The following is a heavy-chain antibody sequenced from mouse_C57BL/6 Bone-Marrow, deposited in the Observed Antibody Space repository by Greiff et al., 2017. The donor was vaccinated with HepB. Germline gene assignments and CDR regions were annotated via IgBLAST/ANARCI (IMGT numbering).Heavy chain of an antibody. CDR2: INPNNGGT. CDR3: ARLGFITTVEGDYFDY. CDR1: GYTFTDYY. J-gene: IGHJ2*01. Sequence: VQLQQSGPELVKPGASVKISCKASGYTFTDYYMNWVKQSHGKSLEWIGDINPNNGGTSYNQKFKGKATLTVDKSSSTAYMELRSLTSEDSAVYYCARLGFITTVEGDYFDYWGQGTTLTVSS. V-gene: IGHV1-26*01. D-gene: IGHD1-1*01.